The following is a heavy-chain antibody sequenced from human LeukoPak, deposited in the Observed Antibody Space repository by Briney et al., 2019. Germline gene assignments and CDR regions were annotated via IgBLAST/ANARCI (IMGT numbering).Heavy chain of an antibody. Sequence: SGGSLRLSCAASGFTFSSYEMNWVRQAPGKGLEWVSYISSSSSYIYYADSVKGRFTISRDNAKNSLYLQMNSLRAEDTAVYYCARVGPWVNPDYYYYYMDVWGKGTTVTVS. CDR2: ISSSSSYI. CDR3: ARVGPWVNPDYYYYYMDV. CDR1: GFTFSSYE. J-gene: IGHJ6*03. D-gene: IGHD1-14*01. V-gene: IGHV3-21*05.